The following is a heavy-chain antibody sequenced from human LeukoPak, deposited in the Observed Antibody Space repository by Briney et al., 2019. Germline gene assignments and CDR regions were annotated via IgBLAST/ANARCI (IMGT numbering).Heavy chain of an antibody. CDR1: GGSISSSNW. CDR2: IYHSAST. D-gene: IGHD2-2*01. J-gene: IGHJ6*02. CDR3: ARQIVVVPAAMQAPYYYYYGMDV. V-gene: IGHV4-4*02. Sequence: PSGTLSLTCAVSGGSISSSNWWSWVRQPPGKGLGWIGEIYHSASTNYNPSLKSRGTISIDKSKNHISLKLSSVTDADTAVYYCARQIVVVPAAMQAPYYYYYGMDVWGQGTTVTVSS.